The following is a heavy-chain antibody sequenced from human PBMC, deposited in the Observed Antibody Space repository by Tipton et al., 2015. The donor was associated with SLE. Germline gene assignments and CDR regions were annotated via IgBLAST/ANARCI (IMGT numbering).Heavy chain of an antibody. J-gene: IGHJ4*02. CDR2: ISYNGGTM. Sequence: LSLTCTVSGGSISSGDYYWSWIRQPPGKGLEWISYISYNGGTMYYADSAKGRFTISRDDAKNSLYLQMNSLRAEDTAVYYCARDVAVWGIAAAANDYWGQGTLVTVSS. CDR1: GGSISSGDYY. V-gene: IGHV3-11*04. D-gene: IGHD6-13*01. CDR3: ARDVAVWGIAAAANDY.